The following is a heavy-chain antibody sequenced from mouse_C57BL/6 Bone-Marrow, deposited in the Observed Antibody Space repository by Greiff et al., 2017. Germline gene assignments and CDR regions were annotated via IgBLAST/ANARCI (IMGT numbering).Heavy chain of an antibody. Sequence: EVQLQQSGAELVRPGASVKLSCTASGFNIKDYYMHWVKQRPEQGLEWIGRIDPEDGDTEYAPKFQGKATMTADTSSNTAYLQLSSLTSEDTAVYYCTTPPNPYYNGGNHWCFDVWGTGTTVTVSS. CDR1: GFNIKDYY. J-gene: IGHJ1*03. V-gene: IGHV14-1*01. CDR3: TTPPNPYYNGGNHWCFDV. CDR2: IDPEDGDT. D-gene: IGHD1-1*01.